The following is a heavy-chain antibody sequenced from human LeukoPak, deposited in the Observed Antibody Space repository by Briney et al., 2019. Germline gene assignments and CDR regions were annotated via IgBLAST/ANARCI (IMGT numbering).Heavy chain of an antibody. CDR3: ARDKGIAAASPDY. J-gene: IGHJ4*02. V-gene: IGHV3-21*01. CDR1: GFTFSSYS. D-gene: IGHD6-13*01. CDR2: ISSSSSYI. Sequence: GGSLRLSCAASGFTFSSYSMNWVRQAPGKGLEWVSSISSSSSYIYYADSVKGRFTISRDNAKNSLYLQMNSLRAEDTAVYYCARDKGIAAASPDYWGQGTLVTVSS.